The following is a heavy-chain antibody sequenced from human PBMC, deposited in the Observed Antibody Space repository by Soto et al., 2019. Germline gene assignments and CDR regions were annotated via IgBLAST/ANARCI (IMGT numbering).Heavy chain of an antibody. CDR1: GFTFSSYG. CDR2: IWYDGSNK. V-gene: IGHV3-33*01. J-gene: IGHJ4*02. CDR3: ARDQHHYFDY. Sequence: PVGSLRLSCAASGFTFSSYGMHWVRQAPGKGLEWMAVIWYDGSNKYYADSVKGRFTISRDNSKNTLYLQMNSLRAEDTAVYYCARDQHHYFDYWGQGTLVTVSS.